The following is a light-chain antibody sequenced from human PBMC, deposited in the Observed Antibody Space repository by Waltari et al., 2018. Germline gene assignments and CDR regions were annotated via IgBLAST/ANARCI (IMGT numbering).Light chain of an antibody. CDR2: EVN. CDR1: STNVGTYNL. V-gene: IGLV2-23*02. CDR3: CSYGGSSTYV. J-gene: IGLJ1*01. Sequence: QSSLTQPASVSGSPGQSITISCTGTSTNVGTYNLVSWYRQYPGKAPKLMMYEVNKRPSGVSSHFSGSKSGNTASLTISGLQLDDNGDDFCCSYGGSSTYVFGTGTKVTVL.